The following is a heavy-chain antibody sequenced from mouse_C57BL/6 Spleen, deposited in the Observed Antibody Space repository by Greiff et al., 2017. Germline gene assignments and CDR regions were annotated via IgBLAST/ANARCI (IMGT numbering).Heavy chain of an antibody. CDR1: GYAFSSSW. D-gene: IGHD1-3*01. Sequence: QVQLQQSGPELVKPGASVKISCKASGYAFSSSWMNWVKQRPGKGLEWIGRIYPGDGDTNYNGKFKGKATLTADKSSSTAYMQLSSLTSEDSAVYFCARSASGDWYFDVWGTGTTVTVSS. CDR2: IYPGDGDT. V-gene: IGHV1-82*01. CDR3: ARSASGDWYFDV. J-gene: IGHJ1*03.